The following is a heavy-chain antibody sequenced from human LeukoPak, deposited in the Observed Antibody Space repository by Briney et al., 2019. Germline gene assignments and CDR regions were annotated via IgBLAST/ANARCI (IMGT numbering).Heavy chain of an antibody. V-gene: IGHV3-23*01. CDR1: GFTFSSYS. D-gene: IGHD1-26*01. J-gene: IGHJ4*02. CDR2: IGVSGANT. CDR3: AKDRWELHYYFDY. Sequence: GGSLRLSCAASGFTFSSYSMSWVRQAPGKGPEWVSAIGVSGANTYYADSVKGRFTISRDNSKNTLYLQMNSLRAEDTAVYYCAKDRWELHYYFDYWGQGTLVTVSS.